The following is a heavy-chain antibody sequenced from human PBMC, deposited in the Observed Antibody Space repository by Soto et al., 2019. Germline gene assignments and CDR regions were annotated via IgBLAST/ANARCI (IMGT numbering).Heavy chain of an antibody. CDR1: GFSISNAW. CDR3: IIHVWLLAVPVGY. J-gene: IGHJ4*02. V-gene: IGHV3-15*01. Sequence: PGGSLRLSCVASGFSISNAWMSWVRQAPGKGLEWIGRIKNKTNGGTTDYAAPVKGRFTTSRDDSKNTLYLEMNSLKIEDTAVYYCIIHVWLLAVPVGYWGQGTQVTVSS. CDR2: IKNKTNGGTT. D-gene: IGHD3-9*01.